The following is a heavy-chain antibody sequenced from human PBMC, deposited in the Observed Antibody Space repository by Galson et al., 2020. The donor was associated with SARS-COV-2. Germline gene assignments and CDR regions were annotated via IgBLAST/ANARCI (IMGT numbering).Heavy chain of an antibody. J-gene: IGHJ6*02. Sequence: TGGSLRLSCTASGFSFSTFWMSWVRQAPGKGLEWVANINHDGSETFYGDSVKGRFAISRDNAKNPLYLQLNSLRAEDTAVYYCARDSWTDGDLNYYHYGLDVWGQGTTVTVSS. CDR2: INHDGSET. D-gene: IGHD4-17*01. V-gene: IGHV3-7*05. CDR1: GFSFSTFW. CDR3: ARDSWTDGDLNYYHYGLDV.